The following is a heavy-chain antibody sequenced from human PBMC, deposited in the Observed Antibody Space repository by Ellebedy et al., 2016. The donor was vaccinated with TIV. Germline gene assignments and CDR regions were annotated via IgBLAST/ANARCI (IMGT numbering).Heavy chain of an antibody. J-gene: IGHJ6*02. Sequence: GESLKISCAASGFIFGDHYMDWVRQAPGKGLEWVGRSRNKANNYAPEYAASVKGRFTVSRDDSKNSLYLQMSSLKSEDTAVYYCARDPIMITSGGVIAIFYYGMDVWGQGTTVTVSS. CDR2: SRNKANNYAP. CDR3: ARDPIMITSGGVIAIFYYGMDV. D-gene: IGHD3-16*02. CDR1: GFIFGDHY. V-gene: IGHV3-72*01.